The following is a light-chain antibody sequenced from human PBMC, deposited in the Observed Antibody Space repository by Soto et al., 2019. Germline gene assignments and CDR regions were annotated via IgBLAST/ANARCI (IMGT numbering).Light chain of an antibody. J-gene: IGKJ2*01. CDR2: GAS. CDR3: QQCYTTPYT. V-gene: IGKV1-39*01. Sequence: DIQMSHSPSSLSASVGDRVTITCRASQTIKSYLNWYQHKPGKAPQLLISGASSLQGGVPSRFRGSASGPEFTLTISSLQPEDIATYYCQQCYTTPYTFGQGTKLDLK. CDR1: QTIKSY.